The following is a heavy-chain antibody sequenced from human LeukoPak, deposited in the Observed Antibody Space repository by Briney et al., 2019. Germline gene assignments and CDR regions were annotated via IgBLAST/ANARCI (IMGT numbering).Heavy chain of an antibody. V-gene: IGHV4-39*01. CDR3: ARLLGPIGDFDY. D-gene: IGHD3-16*01. CDR2: IYYSGST. J-gene: IGHJ4*02. CDR1: GGSISSSSYY. Sequence: SETLSLTCTVSGGSISSSSYYWGWIRQPPGKGLEWIGSIYYSGSTCYNPSLKSRVTISVDTSKNQFSLKLSSVTAADTAVYYCARLLGPIGDFDYWGQGTLVTVSS.